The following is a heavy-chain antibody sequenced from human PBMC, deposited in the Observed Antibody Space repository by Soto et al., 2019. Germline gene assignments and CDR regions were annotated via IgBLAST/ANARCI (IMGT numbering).Heavy chain of an antibody. CDR2: MNPNSGNT. Sequence: QVQLVQSGAEVKKAEASVKVSCKASGYTFTSYDINWVRQATGQGLEWMGWMNPNSGNTAYAQKFQGRVTMTRNTSISTAYMELSSLRSEDTAVYYCARERSAAGTGWFDPWGQGTLVTVSS. V-gene: IGHV1-8*01. CDR1: GYTFTSYD. J-gene: IGHJ5*02. CDR3: ARERSAAGTGWFDP. D-gene: IGHD6-13*01.